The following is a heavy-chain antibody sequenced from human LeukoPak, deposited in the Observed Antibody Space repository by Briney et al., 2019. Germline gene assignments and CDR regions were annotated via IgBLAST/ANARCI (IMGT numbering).Heavy chain of an antibody. V-gene: IGHV4-39*07. CDR2: IYYTGST. Sequence: SETLSLTCTVSGGSISSSSYYWGWIRQPPGKGLEWIGNIYYTGSTHYNPSLKSRVTISVDTSKNQFSLKLSSVTAADTAVYYCARDRSSSAGFDYWGQGTLVTVSS. CDR3: ARDRSSSAGFDY. J-gene: IGHJ4*02. D-gene: IGHD2-2*01. CDR1: GGSISSSSYY.